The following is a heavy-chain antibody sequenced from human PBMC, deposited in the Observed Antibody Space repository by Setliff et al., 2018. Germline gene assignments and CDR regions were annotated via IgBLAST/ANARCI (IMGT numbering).Heavy chain of an antibody. CDR1: GNRFTDYF. CDR2: INPNSGDT. V-gene: IGHV1-2*02. Sequence: ASVKVSCKASGNRFTDYFLHWVRQAPGQGLEWMGWINPNSGDTHSAQKFQGRVTMTRDTSINTAYMELSSLRTEDTAVYYCARDRISHYYDSGAHAFDIWGQGTMVTVSS. D-gene: IGHD3-22*01. J-gene: IGHJ3*02. CDR3: ARDRISHYYDSGAHAFDI.